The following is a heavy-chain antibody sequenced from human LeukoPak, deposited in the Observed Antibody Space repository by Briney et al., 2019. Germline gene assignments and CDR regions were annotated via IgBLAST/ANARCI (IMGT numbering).Heavy chain of an antibody. CDR1: GFTFSSYG. Sequence: GGSLRLSCAASGFTFSSYGMHWIRQAPGKGLEWVAVIWYDGSNKYYADSVKGRFTISRDNSKNTVYLQMNSLRAEDTAVYYCARGPSGYYDYWGQGTLVTVSS. CDR3: ARGPSGYYDY. D-gene: IGHD3-22*01. CDR2: IWYDGSNK. V-gene: IGHV3-33*08. J-gene: IGHJ4*02.